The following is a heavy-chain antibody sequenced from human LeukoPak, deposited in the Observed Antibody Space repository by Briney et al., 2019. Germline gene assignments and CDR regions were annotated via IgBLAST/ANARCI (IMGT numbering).Heavy chain of an antibody. CDR3: AKDIKPMIVVVSDFDY. CDR1: GFTFSSYG. CDR2: IRYDGSNK. Sequence: GGSLSLSCAASGFTFSSYGMHWVRQAPGKGLEWVAFIRYDGSNKYYADSVKGRFTTSRDNSKNTLYLQMNSLRAEDTAVYYCAKDIKPMIVVVSDFDYWGQGTLVTVSS. V-gene: IGHV3-30*02. D-gene: IGHD3-22*01. J-gene: IGHJ4*02.